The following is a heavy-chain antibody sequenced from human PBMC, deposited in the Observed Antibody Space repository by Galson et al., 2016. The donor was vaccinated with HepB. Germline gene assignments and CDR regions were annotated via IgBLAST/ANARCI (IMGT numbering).Heavy chain of an antibody. CDR2: ISGSGDST. Sequence: SLRLSCAASGFIFTSYAMSWVRQAPGKGLEWVSAISGSGDSTYYADSAEGRFTISRDNSKNTLYLQMHSLRVEDTAVYYCAGEWGGHNHPRSVYYFGLDVWGQGTTVTVSS. J-gene: IGHJ6*02. V-gene: IGHV3-23*01. CDR3: AGEWGGHNHPRSVYYFGLDV. CDR1: GFIFTSYA. D-gene: IGHD3-10*01.